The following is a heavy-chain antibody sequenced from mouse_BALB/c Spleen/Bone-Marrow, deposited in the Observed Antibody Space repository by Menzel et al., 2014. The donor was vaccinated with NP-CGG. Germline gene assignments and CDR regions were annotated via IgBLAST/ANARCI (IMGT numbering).Heavy chain of an antibody. CDR2: IYPGNVNT. D-gene: IGHD4-1*01. CDR3: AKEDILGPDY. Sequence: QVQLQQSGPELVKPGASVRISCKASGYTFTSYYIHWVKQRPGQGLEWIGWIYPGNVNTKYNEKFKGKATLTADKSSSTAYMQLSSLTSEDSAVYFRAKEDILGPDYWGQGTTLTVSS. J-gene: IGHJ2*01. CDR1: GYTFTSYY. V-gene: IGHV1S56*01.